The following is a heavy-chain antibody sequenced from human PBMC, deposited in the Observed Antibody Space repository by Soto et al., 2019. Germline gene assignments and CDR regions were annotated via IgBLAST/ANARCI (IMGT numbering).Heavy chain of an antibody. CDR1: GFSLTTSGVG. J-gene: IGHJ4*02. CDR3: ARRVLRTVFGLVTTTAIYFDF. V-gene: IGHV2-5*02. CDR2: IYWDDDK. D-gene: IGHD3-3*01. Sequence: QITLNESGPTQVKPRQTLTLTCTFSGFSLTTSGVGVGWIRQSPGKAPEWLALIYWDDDKRYSPSLKSRLTITKATSKNQVVLTMADLDPADTATYYCARRVLRTVFGLVTTTAIYFDFWVQGTPVAVSS.